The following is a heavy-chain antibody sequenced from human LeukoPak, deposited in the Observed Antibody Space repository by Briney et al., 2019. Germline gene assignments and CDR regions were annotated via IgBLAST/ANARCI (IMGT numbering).Heavy chain of an antibody. CDR1: GYTFTSYD. Sequence: ASVKVSCKASGYTFTSYDINWLRQATGQGLEWMGWMNPILGIANYAQKFQGRVTITADKSTSTAYMELSSLRSEDTAVYYCARGLGGAYYYGMDVWGQGTTVTVSS. CDR3: ARGLGGAYYYGMDV. J-gene: IGHJ6*02. CDR2: MNPILGIA. V-gene: IGHV1-69*10. D-gene: IGHD6-19*01.